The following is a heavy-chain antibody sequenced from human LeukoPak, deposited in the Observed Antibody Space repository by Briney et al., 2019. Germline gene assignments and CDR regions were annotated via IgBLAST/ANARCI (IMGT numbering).Heavy chain of an antibody. Sequence: ASVKVSCKASGYTFTSYGISWVRQAPGQGLEWMGWISAYDGNTNYAQKLQGRVTMTTDTSTSTAYMELRSLRSDDTAVYYCARGATVAGTPYFDYWGQGTLVTVSS. CDR1: GYTFTSYG. CDR2: ISAYDGNT. V-gene: IGHV1-18*01. J-gene: IGHJ4*02. CDR3: ARGATVAGTPYFDY. D-gene: IGHD6-19*01.